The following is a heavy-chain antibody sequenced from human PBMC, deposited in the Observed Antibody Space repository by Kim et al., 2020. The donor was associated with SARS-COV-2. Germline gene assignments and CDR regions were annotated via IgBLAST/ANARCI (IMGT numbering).Heavy chain of an antibody. CDR3: ARGFCTSPSCHDLYYYYAMDV. D-gene: IGHD2-2*01. V-gene: IGHV7-4-1*02. CDR2: INTKTGNP. J-gene: IGHJ6*02. Sequence: ASVKVSCKASGYTFTDYAINWVRQAPGQGLEWMGWINTKTGNPTYAQGFPGRFVFSLDTSVRTAYLQISSLKAEDTAVFYCARGFCTSPSCHDLYYYYAMDVWGQGTTVTVSS. CDR1: GYTFTDYA.